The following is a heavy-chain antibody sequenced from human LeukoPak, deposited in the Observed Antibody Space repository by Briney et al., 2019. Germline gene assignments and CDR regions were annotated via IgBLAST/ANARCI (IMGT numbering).Heavy chain of an antibody. CDR2: INPNSGGT. D-gene: IGHD5-24*01. V-gene: IGHV1-2*02. CDR1: GYTFTGYY. CDR3: ARGPTLEDYYYYYMDV. Sequence: ASVKVSCNASGYTFTGYYMHWVRHAPGQGLEWMGWINPNSGGTNYAQKFQGRVTMTRDTSISTAYMELSRLRSDDTAVYYCARGPTLEDYYYYYMDVWGKGTTVTVSS. J-gene: IGHJ6*03.